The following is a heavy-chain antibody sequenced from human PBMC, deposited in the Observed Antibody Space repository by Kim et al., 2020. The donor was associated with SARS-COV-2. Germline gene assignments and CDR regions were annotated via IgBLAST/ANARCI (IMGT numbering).Heavy chain of an antibody. D-gene: IGHD5-18*01. Sequence: GGSLRLSCAASGFTFSSYGMHWVRQAPGKGLEWVAVIWYDGSNKYYADSVKGRFTISRDNSKNTLYLQMNRLRAEDTAVYYCARDKWIQLWLSHYGMDVWGQGTTVTVSS. CDR1: GFTFSSYG. CDR2: IWYDGSNK. V-gene: IGHV3-33*01. J-gene: IGHJ6*02. CDR3: ARDKWIQLWLSHYGMDV.